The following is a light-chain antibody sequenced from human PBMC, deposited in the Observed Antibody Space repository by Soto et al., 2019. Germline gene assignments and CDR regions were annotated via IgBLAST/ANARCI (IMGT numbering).Light chain of an antibody. J-gene: IGLJ1*01. CDR3: SSYTSRSMLV. CDR1: SDDVGGYNH. V-gene: IGLV2-14*03. CDR2: EVS. Sequence: QSALTQPASVSGSPGQSITISCTGTSDDVGGYNHVSWYQQHPGKVPKLLIYEVSDRPSGVSTRFSGSKSGTTASLTISGLQAEDESDYYCSSYTSRSMLVFGTGTKVTVL.